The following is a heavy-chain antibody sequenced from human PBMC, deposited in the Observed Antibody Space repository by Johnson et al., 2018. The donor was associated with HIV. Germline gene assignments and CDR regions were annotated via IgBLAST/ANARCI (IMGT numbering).Heavy chain of an antibody. J-gene: IGHJ3*02. CDR3: ARDAVISSGWYNVDAFDI. CDR2: ISYDGSNK. Sequence: QVLLVESGGGVVQPGRSLRLSCAASGFTFSSYAMHWVRQAPGKGLEWVAVISYDGSNKYYADSVKGRFTISRDNSKNSLYLQMNTLRAEDTAVYYCARDAVISSGWYNVDAFDIWGQGTMVTFSS. V-gene: IGHV3-30*04. CDR1: GFTFSSYA. D-gene: IGHD6-19*01.